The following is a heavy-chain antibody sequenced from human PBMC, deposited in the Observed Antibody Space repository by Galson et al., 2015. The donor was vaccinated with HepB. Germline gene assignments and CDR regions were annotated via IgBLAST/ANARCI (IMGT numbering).Heavy chain of an antibody. J-gene: IGHJ5*02. Sequence: QSGAEVKKPGESLKISCKGSGYSFTSYWIGWVRQMPGKGLEWMGIIYPGDSDTRYSPSFQGQVTISADKSISTAYLQWSSLKASDTAMYYCARGGLGYCSSTSCLNKNWFDPWGQGTLVTVSS. CDR3: ARGGLGYCSSTSCLNKNWFDP. CDR2: IYPGDSDT. D-gene: IGHD2-2*01. CDR1: GYSFTSYW. V-gene: IGHV5-51*01.